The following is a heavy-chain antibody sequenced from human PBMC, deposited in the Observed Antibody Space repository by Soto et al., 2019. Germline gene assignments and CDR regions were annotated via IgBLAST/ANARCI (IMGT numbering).Heavy chain of an antibody. D-gene: IGHD4-17*01. CDR1: GDSGGFISSSSYH. CDR2: ICYSGTT. CDR3: ARHPPYGPLDY. J-gene: IGHJ4*02. Sequence: QLQLQESGPGLVKPSETLTLTCTVSGDSGGFISSSSYHWGWIRQPPGKGLEWMGNICYSGTTYNTPSLKIQVTIYGDTSKNQFSQRLTSVTAADTAVYYCARHPPYGPLDYWGQGTLVTVSS. V-gene: IGHV4-39*01.